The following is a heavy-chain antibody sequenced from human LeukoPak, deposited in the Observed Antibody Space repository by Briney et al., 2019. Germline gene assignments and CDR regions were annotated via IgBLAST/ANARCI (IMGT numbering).Heavy chain of an antibody. CDR3: ARGSPRGDDY. J-gene: IGHJ4*02. D-gene: IGHD3-3*01. CDR2: IYYSGST. V-gene: IGHV4-59*12. Sequence: PSETLSLTCTVSGGSISSYYWSWIRQPPGKGLEWIGYIYYSGSTNYNPSLKSRVTISVDTSKNQFSLKLSSVTAADTAVYYCARGSPRGDDYWGQGTLVTVSS. CDR1: GGSISSYY.